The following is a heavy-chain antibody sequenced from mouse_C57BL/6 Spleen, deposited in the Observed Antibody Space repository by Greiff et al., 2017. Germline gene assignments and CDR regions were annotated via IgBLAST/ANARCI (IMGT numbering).Heavy chain of an antibody. D-gene: IGHD1-1*02. V-gene: IGHV2-2*01. Sequence: VKVVESGPGLVQPSQSLSITCTVSGFSLTSYGVHWVRQSPGKGLEWLGVIWSGGSTDYNAAFISRLSISKDNSKSQVFFKMNSLQADDTAIYYCARNEGGGYYYAMDYWGQGTSVTVSS. J-gene: IGHJ4*01. CDR3: ARNEGGGYYYAMDY. CDR2: IWSGGST. CDR1: GFSLTSYG.